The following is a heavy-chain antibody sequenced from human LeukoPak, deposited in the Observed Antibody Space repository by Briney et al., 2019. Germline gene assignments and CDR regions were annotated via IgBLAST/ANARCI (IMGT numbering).Heavy chain of an antibody. D-gene: IGHD3-10*01. CDR2: IAYDGNNT. CDR3: AREGPMVRGVIIYHYMDV. J-gene: IGHJ6*03. V-gene: IGHV3-30*03. CDR1: GFIFSDYG. Sequence: GGSPRLSCVASGFIFSDYGIQWVRQAPGKGLEWVAVIAYDGNNTYYGDSVKGRFTISRDNAKNSLYLQMNSLRAEDTAVYYCAREGPMVRGVIIYHYMDVWGKGTTVTISS.